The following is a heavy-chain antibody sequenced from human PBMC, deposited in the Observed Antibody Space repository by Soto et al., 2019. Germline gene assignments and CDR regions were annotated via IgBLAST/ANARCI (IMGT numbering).Heavy chain of an antibody. CDR1: GFTFSNYW. V-gene: IGHV3-74*01. CDR2: INNDGSDP. J-gene: IGHJ4*02. D-gene: IGHD2-21*01. CDR3: ASGYPNYSNFAY. Sequence: EVQLVESGGGLFQPEGSLRLSCEASGFTFSNYWMHWVRQAPGKGLVWVSRINNDGSDPIYADSVKGRFTISRDNAKNTVYLQMNSLRAEDTAVYYGASGYPNYSNFAYWGQGSLVTVSS.